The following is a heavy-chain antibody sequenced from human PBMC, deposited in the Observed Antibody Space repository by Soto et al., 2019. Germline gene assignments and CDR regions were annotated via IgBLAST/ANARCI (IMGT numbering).Heavy chain of an antibody. CDR3: AKDDIVATIDY. Sequence: PGGSLRLSCAASGFTVRIYAMSWVRQAPGKGLEWVSAISGSGDKTYYADSVKGRFAISRDNSKNTLYLQMSSLRAEDTAVYYCAKDDIVATIDYWGLGTLVTVSS. D-gene: IGHD5-12*01. CDR1: GFTVRIYA. CDR2: ISGSGDKT. J-gene: IGHJ4*02. V-gene: IGHV3-23*01.